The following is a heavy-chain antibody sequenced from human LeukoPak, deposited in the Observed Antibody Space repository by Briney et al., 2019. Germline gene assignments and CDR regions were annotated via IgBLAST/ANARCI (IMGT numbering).Heavy chain of an antibody. V-gene: IGHV5-51*01. CDR3: AKSVEMATILAFDP. Sequence: GESLKISFKGSGYRFTSYWIAWVRPMPGKGLEWMGIIYPGDSDTRYSPSFQGQVTISADKSISTAYLQWSSLKASDTAMYYCAKSVEMATILAFDPWGQGTLVTVSS. J-gene: IGHJ5*02. D-gene: IGHD5-24*01. CDR1: GYRFTSYW. CDR2: IYPGDSDT.